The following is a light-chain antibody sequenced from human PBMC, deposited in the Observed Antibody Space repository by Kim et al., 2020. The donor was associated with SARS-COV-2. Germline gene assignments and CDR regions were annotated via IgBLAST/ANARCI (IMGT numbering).Light chain of an antibody. V-gene: IGKV3-15*01. Sequence: SPGKRATLSCRARQIVDRNLARNQHNPGQAPRLVIYGASTRATGVPARFSGSGYGTEFTLTISSLQSEDFAVYYCQQYNNWPPLTFGPGTKVDIK. J-gene: IGKJ3*01. CDR1: QIVDRN. CDR2: GAS. CDR3: QQYNNWPPLT.